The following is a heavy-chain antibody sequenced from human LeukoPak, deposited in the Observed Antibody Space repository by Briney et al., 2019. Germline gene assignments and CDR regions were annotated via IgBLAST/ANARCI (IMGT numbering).Heavy chain of an antibody. D-gene: IGHD6-13*01. V-gene: IGHV3-33*08. J-gene: IGHJ3*02. CDR3: ARVRDSRDSDAFDT. Sequence: PGGSLRLSCSASGFTFSTYSMHWVRQAPGKGLEWVALIWFDGTNENYGDSVNGRFTISRDNSKNTVYLEMSSLRAEDTAIYYCARVRDSRDSDAFDTWGQGTMVTISS. CDR2: IWFDGTNE. CDR1: GFTFSTYS.